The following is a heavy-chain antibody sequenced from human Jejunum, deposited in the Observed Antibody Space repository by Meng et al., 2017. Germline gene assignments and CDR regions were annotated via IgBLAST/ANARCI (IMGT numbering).Heavy chain of an antibody. J-gene: IGHJ6*02. CDR2: ISSSSSYI. CDR3: ARLGGYSYGQYYYGMDV. CDR1: GFTFSSYS. V-gene: IGHV3-21*01. Sequence: GESLKISCAASGFTFSSYSMNWVRQAPGKGLEWASSISSSSSYIYYADSVKGRFTISRDNTKNSLYLQMNSLRAEDTAVYYCARLGGYSYGQYYYGMDVWGQGTTVTVSS. D-gene: IGHD5-18*01.